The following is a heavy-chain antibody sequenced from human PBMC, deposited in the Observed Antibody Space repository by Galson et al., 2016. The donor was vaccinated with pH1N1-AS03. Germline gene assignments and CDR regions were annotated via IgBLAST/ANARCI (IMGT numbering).Heavy chain of an antibody. D-gene: IGHD1-20*01. Sequence: TLSLTCAVSGGSFSGYYWSWVRQPPGRGLEWIGEISHSGSTKYNPSLKSRVAISIHTSKNQFSLTVTSITAADTAIYYCARGVDNFNVFVFEMWGRGTMVTVSS. CDR1: GGSFSGYY. CDR2: ISHSGST. J-gene: IGHJ3*02. V-gene: IGHV4-34*01. CDR3: ARGVDNFNVFVFEM.